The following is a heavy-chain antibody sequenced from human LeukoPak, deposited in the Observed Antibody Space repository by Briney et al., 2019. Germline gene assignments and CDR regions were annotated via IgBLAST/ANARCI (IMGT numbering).Heavy chain of an antibody. CDR1: GFTFSSYA. J-gene: IGHJ3*02. Sequence: GGSLRLSCAASGFTFSSYAMSWVRQAPGKGLEWVSAISGSGGSTYYADSVKGRFTISRDNSKNTLNLQMNSLRAEDTAVYFCARDLNWGAGALDIWGQGTMVTVSS. D-gene: IGHD3-16*01. CDR2: ISGSGGST. CDR3: ARDLNWGAGALDI. V-gene: IGHV3-23*01.